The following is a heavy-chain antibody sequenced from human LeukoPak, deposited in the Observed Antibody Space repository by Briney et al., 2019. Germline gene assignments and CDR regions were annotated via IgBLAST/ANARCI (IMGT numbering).Heavy chain of an antibody. D-gene: IGHD1-26*01. J-gene: IGHJ4*02. CDR3: ARATRGVGSNFDY. V-gene: IGHV3-23*01. CDR1: GFTLSSYD. CDR2: LGISGDYA. Sequence: GGSLRLSCVASGFTLSSYDVFWVRHAPGKGLQWVSSLGISGDYALYAGSVKGRFTISRDSSKNTLYLQMNRLGAEDTAVYYCARATRGVGSNFDYWGQGTLVAVSS.